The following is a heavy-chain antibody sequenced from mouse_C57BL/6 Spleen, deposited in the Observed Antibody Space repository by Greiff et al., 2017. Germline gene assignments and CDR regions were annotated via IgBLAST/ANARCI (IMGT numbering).Heavy chain of an antibody. D-gene: IGHD2-2*01. CDR2: IYPGNSDT. J-gene: IGHJ2*01. V-gene: IGHV1-5*01. Sequence: EVQVVESGTVLARPGASVKMSCKTSGYTFTSYWMHWVKQRPGQGLEWIGAIYPGNSDTSYNQKFKGKAKLTAVTSASTAYMELSSLTNEDSAVYYCTRRGLWLRRYYFDYWGQGTTLTVSS. CDR3: TRRGLWLRRYYFDY. CDR1: GYTFTSYW.